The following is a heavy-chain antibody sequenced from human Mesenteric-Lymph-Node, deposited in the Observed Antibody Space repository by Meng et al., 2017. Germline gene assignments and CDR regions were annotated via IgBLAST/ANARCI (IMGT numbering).Heavy chain of an antibody. CDR2: IIHGGSP. CDR3: ARRPTGIDY. V-gene: IGHV4-34*12. CDR1: GGSLSGAY. J-gene: IGHJ4*02. D-gene: IGHD2-8*02. Sequence: QVQLQQWGAGLLKPSETLSLTGAVNGGSLSGAYWYWIRQPPGKGLEWIGEIIHGGSPSYNPSLKSRVTISIDTSKNQLSLMLSSVTAADTAVYYCARRPTGIDYWGQGTLVTVSS.